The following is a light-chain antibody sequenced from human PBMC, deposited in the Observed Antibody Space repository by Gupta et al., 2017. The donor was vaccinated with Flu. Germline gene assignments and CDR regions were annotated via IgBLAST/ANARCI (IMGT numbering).Light chain of an antibody. Sequence: MAITSCFGTGSTTGTNNVHWYQQTPGTAPNLLIYDNNLRSAGVPDRFSGSKSGTAASLAISGRQAEDEADYYCAAWEDSSNGMFGGGTKLTVL. CDR2: DNN. CDR1: GSTTGTNN. V-gene: IGLV1-44*01. CDR3: AAWEDSSNGM. J-gene: IGLJ3*02.